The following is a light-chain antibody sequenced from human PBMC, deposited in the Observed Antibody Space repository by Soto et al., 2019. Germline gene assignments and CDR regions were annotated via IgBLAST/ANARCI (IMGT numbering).Light chain of an antibody. CDR2: DAS. J-gene: IGKJ1*01. V-gene: IGKV1-5*01. CDR3: QQYGSSRT. CDR1: QSVGSW. Sequence: DIQVTQSPSTLSASVGDRVTISCRASQSVGSWLAWYQQKPGKAPKFLIYDASTLESGVPSRFSGSGSGTEFTLTISSLQPDDFATYYCQQYGSSRTFGQGTKVDIK.